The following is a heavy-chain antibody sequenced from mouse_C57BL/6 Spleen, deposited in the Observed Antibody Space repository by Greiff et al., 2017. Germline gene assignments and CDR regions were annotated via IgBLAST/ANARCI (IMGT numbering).Heavy chain of an antibody. J-gene: IGHJ4*01. CDR3: ARIGYDRWAMDY. Sequence: QVQLKQPGAELVKPGASVKLSCKASGYTFPSYWMQWVKQRPGQGLEWIGEIDPSDSYTNYNQKFKGKATLTVDTSSSTAYMQLSSLTSEDSAVYYCARIGYDRWAMDYWGQGTSVTVSS. D-gene: IGHD2-2*01. CDR2: IDPSDSYT. CDR1: GYTFPSYW. V-gene: IGHV1-50*01.